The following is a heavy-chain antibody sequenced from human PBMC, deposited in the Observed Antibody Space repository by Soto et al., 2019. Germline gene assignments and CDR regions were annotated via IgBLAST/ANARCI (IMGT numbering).Heavy chain of an antibody. CDR3: ARSLPGTYGAFDL. D-gene: IGHD1-7*01. CDR1: EFTFRSYW. Sequence: EVQLVDSGGGLVQPGGSLRLSCAASEFTFRSYWMHWVRQSSGKGLVWVSRISGDGSSTNYADSVKGRFTISRDNAKNTVYLQIDSLRAEDTAVYYCARSLPGTYGAFDLWGQGTMVTVSS. CDR2: ISGDGSST. V-gene: IGHV3-74*01. J-gene: IGHJ3*01.